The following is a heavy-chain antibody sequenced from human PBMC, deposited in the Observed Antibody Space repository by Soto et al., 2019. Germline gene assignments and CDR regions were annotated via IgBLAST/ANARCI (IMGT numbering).Heavy chain of an antibody. Sequence: ASVKVSFKASGYTFTSYNINLVRQAPGQGLEWVAGANSNPGNSHHAQKFHVRLTVTRDTSISTAYMELSSLRSDDTAVYYCVLIGVFDHCGTRTLVTASS. D-gene: IGHD3-3*01. CDR2: ANSNPGNS. CDR1: GYTFTSYN. V-gene: IGHV1-8*01. J-gene: IGHJ4*02. CDR3: VLIGVFDH.